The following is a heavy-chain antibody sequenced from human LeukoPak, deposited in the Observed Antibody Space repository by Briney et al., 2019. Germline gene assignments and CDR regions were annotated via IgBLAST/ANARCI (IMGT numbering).Heavy chain of an antibody. J-gene: IGHJ4*02. D-gene: IGHD5-18*01. CDR2: IYYSGST. Sequence: PSETLSLTCTVSGDSISSISYWGWIRQPPGKGLEWIGSIYYSGSTHYNPSLKSRVIISVDTSKNQFSLKLSSVTAADTAVYYCARNHTHEGYGYYFDYWGQGTLITVSS. CDR3: ARNHTHEGYGYYFDY. V-gene: IGHV4-39*01. CDR1: GDSISSISY.